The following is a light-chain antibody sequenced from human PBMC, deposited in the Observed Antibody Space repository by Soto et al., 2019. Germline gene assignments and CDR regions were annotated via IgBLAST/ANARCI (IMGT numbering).Light chain of an antibody. V-gene: IGKV1-5*03. CDR1: QSVSSA. Sequence: DIQMTQSPSTLSASVGDRVTVTCRASQSVSSALAWYQQKPGKAPKLLMYRASSLESGVPSKFSGSGSGAEFTLTISSLQPDDFATYYCLQYNSYPVTFGEGTKVDIK. CDR2: RAS. CDR3: LQYNSYPVT. J-gene: IGKJ1*01.